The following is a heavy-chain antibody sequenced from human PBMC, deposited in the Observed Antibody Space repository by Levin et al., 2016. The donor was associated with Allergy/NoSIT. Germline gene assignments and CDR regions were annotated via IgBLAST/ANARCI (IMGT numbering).Heavy chain of an antibody. Sequence: WVRQAPGQGLEWMGGIIPIFGTANYAQKFQGRVTITADESTSTAYMELSSLRSEDTAVYYCARADYDYVWGSYSPFFDYWGQGTLVTVSS. J-gene: IGHJ4*02. V-gene: IGHV1-69*01. CDR2: IIPIFGTA. CDR3: ARADYDYVWGSYSPFFDY. D-gene: IGHD3-16*01.